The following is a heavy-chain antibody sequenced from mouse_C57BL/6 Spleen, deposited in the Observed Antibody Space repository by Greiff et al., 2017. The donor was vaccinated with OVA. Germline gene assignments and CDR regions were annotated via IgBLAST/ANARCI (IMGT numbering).Heavy chain of an antibody. J-gene: IGHJ2*01. D-gene: IGHD2-3*01. V-gene: IGHV1-15*01. CDR3: TRSLDGYYFDY. CDR2: IDPETGGT. CDR1: GYTFTDYE. Sequence: QVQLQQSGAELVRPGASVTLSCKASGYTFTDYEMHWVKQTPVHGLEWIGAIDPETGGTAYNQKFKGKAILTADKSSSTAYMELRSLTSEDSAGYYCTRSLDGYYFDYWGQGTTLTVSS.